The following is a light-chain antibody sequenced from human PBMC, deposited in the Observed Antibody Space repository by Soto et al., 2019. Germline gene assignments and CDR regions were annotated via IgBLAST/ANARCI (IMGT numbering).Light chain of an antibody. CDR1: QSVSSY. CDR2: DAS. Sequence: EIVLTQSPATLSLSPGESATLSCRASQSVSSYLAWYQQKPGQAPRLLIYDASNRATGIPARFSGSGSGTDFTLTIRSLEPEDFAVYYCQQRSNWPVYTFGQGTKLEI. V-gene: IGKV3-11*01. J-gene: IGKJ2*01. CDR3: QQRSNWPVYT.